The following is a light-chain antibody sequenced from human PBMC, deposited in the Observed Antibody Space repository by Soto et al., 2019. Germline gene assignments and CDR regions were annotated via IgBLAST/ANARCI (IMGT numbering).Light chain of an antibody. CDR2: GAS. J-gene: IGKJ1*01. CDR1: QSVSSSY. V-gene: IGKV3-20*01. Sequence: EIVLTQSPGTLSLSPGERATLSCRASQSVSSSYLAWYQQKPGQAPRLLIYGASNRATGIPDRFSGSGSGTDLTLTISRLEPEDFAGYYCQQYGSSLWTVGQGTKVEIK. CDR3: QQYGSSLWT.